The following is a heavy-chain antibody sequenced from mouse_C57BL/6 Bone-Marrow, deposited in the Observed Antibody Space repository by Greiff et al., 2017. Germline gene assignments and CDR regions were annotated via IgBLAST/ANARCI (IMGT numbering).Heavy chain of an antibody. J-gene: IGHJ2*01. Sequence: QVQLQQPGAELVKPGASVKLSCKASGYTFTSYWMHWVKQRPGQGLEWIGMIHPNSGSTNYNEKFKSKATLTVDKSSSTAYMQLSSLTSEDSAVYYCAKDLNREEYFDYWGQGTTLTVSS. CDR1: GYTFTSYW. CDR2: IHPNSGST. V-gene: IGHV1-64*01. CDR3: AKDLNREEYFDY.